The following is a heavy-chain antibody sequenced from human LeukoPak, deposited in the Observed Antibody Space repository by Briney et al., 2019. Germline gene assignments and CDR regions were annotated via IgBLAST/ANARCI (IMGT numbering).Heavy chain of an antibody. J-gene: IGHJ4*02. CDR3: GAGVYLFDY. CDR2: ISYDGSNK. Sequence: GRSLRLSCAASGFXFSSYGMHWVRQAPGKGLEWVAVISYDGSNKYYADSVKGRFTISRDNSKNTLYLQMDSLSPEDTAVYYCGAGVYLFDYWGQGTLVTVSS. CDR1: GFXFSSYG. V-gene: IGHV3-30*03. D-gene: IGHD2-2*02.